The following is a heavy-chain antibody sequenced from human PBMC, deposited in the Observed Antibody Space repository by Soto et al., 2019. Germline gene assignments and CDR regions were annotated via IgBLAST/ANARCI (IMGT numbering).Heavy chain of an antibody. CDR1: GFTFSSYA. V-gene: IGHV3-23*01. CDR3: AKDEGQWWFPY. D-gene: IGHD2-15*01. J-gene: IGHJ4*02. Sequence: GGSLRLSCAASGFTFSSYAMSWVRQAPGKGLEWVSGISGSGGSTYYADSVKGRFTISRDNSKNTLYVQMNSLRVEDTAVYYCAKDEGQWWFPYWGQGTLVTVSS. CDR2: ISGSGGST.